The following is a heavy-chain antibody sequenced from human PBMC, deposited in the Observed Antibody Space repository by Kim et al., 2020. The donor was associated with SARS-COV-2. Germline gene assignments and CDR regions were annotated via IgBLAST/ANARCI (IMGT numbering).Heavy chain of an antibody. J-gene: IGHJ5*02. CDR1: GGSISSYY. CDR3: AREPRQYSGYGYDP. Sequence: SETLSLTCTVSGGSISSYYWSWIRQPPGKGLEWIGYIYYSGSTNYNPSLKSRVTISVDTSKNQFSLKLSSVTAADTAVYYCAREPRQYSGYGYDPWGQGTLVTVSS. V-gene: IGHV4-59*13. D-gene: IGHD5-12*01. CDR2: IYYSGST.